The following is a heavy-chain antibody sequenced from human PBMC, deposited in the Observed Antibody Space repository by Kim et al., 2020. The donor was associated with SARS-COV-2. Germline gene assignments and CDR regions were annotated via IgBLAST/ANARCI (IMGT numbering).Heavy chain of an antibody. D-gene: IGHD5-12*01. Sequence: GGSLRLSCAASGFTVSSNYMSWVRQAPGKGLEWVSVIYSGGSTYYADSVKGRFTISRDNSKNTLYLQMNSLRAEDTAVYYCARWDGYNTRENYYYYYGMDVWGQGTTVTVSS. V-gene: IGHV3-66*01. CDR1: GFTVSSNY. J-gene: IGHJ6*02. CDR3: ARWDGYNTRENYYYYYGMDV. CDR2: IYSGGST.